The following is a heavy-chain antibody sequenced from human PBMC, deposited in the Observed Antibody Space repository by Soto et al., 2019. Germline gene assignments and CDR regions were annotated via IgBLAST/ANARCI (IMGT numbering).Heavy chain of an antibody. CDR3: VRVVAIPGYPDN. J-gene: IGHJ4*02. Sequence: QVQLVQSGAEVRQPASSVKVSCKTSGGTFSSYAISWVRQAPGQGLEWMGGIVPIVDSSTYAQKFQGRVTITADESTSTVYMELSSLTSEDTAVYYCVRVVAIPGYPDNWGQGTLVTVSS. V-gene: IGHV1-69*12. CDR1: GGTFSSYA. CDR2: IVPIVDSS. D-gene: IGHD5-12*01.